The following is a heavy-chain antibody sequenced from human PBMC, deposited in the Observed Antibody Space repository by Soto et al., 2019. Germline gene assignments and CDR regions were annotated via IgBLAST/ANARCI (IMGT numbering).Heavy chain of an antibody. Sequence: PSVPLPHTCSVAEGTRGPHCWPWIRQPAGKGLEWIGRIYPSESTNYNPSLKGRVTMSVDTSKNQFSLHRNAVTPEDTAVYYCSREFPYYVSSDSYLDYWGQGALVTGSA. J-gene: IGHJ4*02. CDR3: SREFPYYVSSDSYLDY. CDR2: IYPSEST. CDR1: EGTRGPHC. D-gene: IGHD3-16*01. V-gene: IGHV4-4*07.